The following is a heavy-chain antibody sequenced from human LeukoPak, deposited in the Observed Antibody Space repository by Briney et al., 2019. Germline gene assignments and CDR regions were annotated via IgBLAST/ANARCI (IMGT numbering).Heavy chain of an antibody. D-gene: IGHD2-2*01. J-gene: IGHJ4*02. V-gene: IGHV3-21*04. CDR3: ARGYCSSTSCYGVRGYYFDY. CDR1: GFTFSSYS. Sequence: GGSPRLSCAASGFTFSSYSMNWVRQAPGKGLEWVSSISSSSSYIYYADSVKGRFTISRDNSKNTLYLQMNSLRAEDTAVYYCARGYCSSTSCYGVRGYYFDYWGQGTLVTVSS. CDR2: ISSSSSYI.